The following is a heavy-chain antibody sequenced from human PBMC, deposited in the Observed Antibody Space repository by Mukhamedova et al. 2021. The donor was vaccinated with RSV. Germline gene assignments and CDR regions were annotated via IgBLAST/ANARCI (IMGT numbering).Heavy chain of an antibody. CDR3: ARIAVASRDFDY. D-gene: IGHD6-19*01. J-gene: IGHJ4*02. Sequence: YRSKWSSDYAVSVKSRITISPDTSKNQFSLQLNSVTSEDTAVYYCARIAVASRDFDYWGQGTLVTVPS. CDR2: YRSKWSS. V-gene: IGHV6-1*01.